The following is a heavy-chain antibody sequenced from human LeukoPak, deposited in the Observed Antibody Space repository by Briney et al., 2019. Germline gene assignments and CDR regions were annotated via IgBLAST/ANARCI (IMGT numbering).Heavy chain of an antibody. D-gene: IGHD4-17*01. CDR2: IWYDGSNK. J-gene: IGHJ4*02. CDR3: ARDGGYGDLRPFDY. CDR1: GFTFSSYG. V-gene: IGHV3-33*01. Sequence: GGSLRLSCAASGFTFSSYGVHWVRQAPGKGLEWVAVIWYDGSNKYYADSVKGRFTISRDNSKNTLYLQMNSLRAEDTAVYYCARDGGYGDLRPFDYWGQGTLVTVSS.